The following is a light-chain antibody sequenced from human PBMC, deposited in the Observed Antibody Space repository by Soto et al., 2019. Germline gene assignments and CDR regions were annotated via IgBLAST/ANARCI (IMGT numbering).Light chain of an antibody. CDR3: QHYNSYAT. Sequence: DTQMTQSPSILSASVGERVTITCRASQTISNWVAWYQQKPGKAPQLLIYKASSLESGVPSRFSGSRSGTEFTLTISSLQPDDFATYYCQHYNSYATFGQGTKVEIK. CDR1: QTISNW. V-gene: IGKV1-5*03. J-gene: IGKJ1*01. CDR2: KAS.